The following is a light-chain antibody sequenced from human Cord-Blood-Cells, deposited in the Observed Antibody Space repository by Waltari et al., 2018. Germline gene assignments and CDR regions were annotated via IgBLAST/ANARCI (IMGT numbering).Light chain of an antibody. J-gene: IGLJ3*02. Sequence: QSALTQPASVSGSPGQSITLSCTGTSSDVGGYTYVSWYQQHPGKVPKLMIYDVSKRPSGVSNRFSDSKSGNTASLTISGLQAEDEADYYCSSYTSSSTWVFGGGTKLTVL. V-gene: IGLV2-14*01. CDR2: DVS. CDR3: SSYTSSSTWV. CDR1: SSDVGGYTY.